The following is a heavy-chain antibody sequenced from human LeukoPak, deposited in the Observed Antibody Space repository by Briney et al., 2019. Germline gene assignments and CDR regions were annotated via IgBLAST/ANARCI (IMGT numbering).Heavy chain of an antibody. Sequence: SGGSLRLSCAASGFTVSSNYMSWVRQAPGKGLEWVSVIYSGGSTYYADSVKGRFTISRDNSKNTLYLQMNSLRVEDTAVYYCATTLRSGSYYFDSWGQGTLVTVSS. J-gene: IGHJ4*02. CDR3: ATTLRSGSYYFDS. V-gene: IGHV3-53*01. D-gene: IGHD1-26*01. CDR2: IYSGGST. CDR1: GFTVSSNY.